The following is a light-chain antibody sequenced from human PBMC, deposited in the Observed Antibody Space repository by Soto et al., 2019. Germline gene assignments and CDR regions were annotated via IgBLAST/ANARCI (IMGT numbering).Light chain of an antibody. V-gene: IGLV2-8*01. CDR1: SSDVGGYNY. CDR3: SSYAGSDNGV. Sequence: QSVLTQPPSASGSLGQSVTISCTGTSSDVGGYNYVSWYQQHPGKDPKLMISGVSERPSGVPDRFSGSKSGNTASLPVSGLQAEDEADYYCSSYAGSDNGVFGGGTKLTVL. J-gene: IGLJ2*01. CDR2: GVS.